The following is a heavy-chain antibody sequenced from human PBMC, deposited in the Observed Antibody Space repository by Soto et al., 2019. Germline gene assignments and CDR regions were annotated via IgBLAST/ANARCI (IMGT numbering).Heavy chain of an antibody. V-gene: IGHV1-3*01. D-gene: IGHD3-10*01. Sequence: QVQLVQSGAEVKKPGASAKVSCKDSGYIFTSYAMHWVRQAPGQRLEWMGWINAGDGNTKYSQNFQGRVTITRDTSATTAYMELSSLRSEDTAVYYCAREESYYGSGSTLGYWGQGTLVTVSS. CDR1: GYIFTSYA. CDR2: INAGDGNT. J-gene: IGHJ4*02. CDR3: AREESYYGSGSTLGY.